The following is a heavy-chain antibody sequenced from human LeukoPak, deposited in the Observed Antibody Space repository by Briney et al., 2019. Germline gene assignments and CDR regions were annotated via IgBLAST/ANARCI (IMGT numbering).Heavy chain of an antibody. V-gene: IGHV1-46*01. D-gene: IGHD2-2*01. Sequence: ASVKVSCKASGYTFTSYYMHWVRQAPGQGLEWMGIINPSGGSTSYAQKFQGRVTMTRDTSTRTVYMELSSLRSEDMAVYYCARDVVPAAKNDYYYYYMDVWGKGTTVTVSS. CDR3: ARDVVPAAKNDYYYYYMDV. CDR2: INPSGGST. J-gene: IGHJ6*03. CDR1: GYTFTSYY.